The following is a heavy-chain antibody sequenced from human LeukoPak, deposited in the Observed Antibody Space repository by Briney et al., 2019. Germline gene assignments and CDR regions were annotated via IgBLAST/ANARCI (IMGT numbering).Heavy chain of an antibody. Sequence: PGGSLRLSRAASGFTVSRNYVSWVRQAPGKGLEWVSVIYSSGATYYADSVKGRFTISRDNSKNMVYLQMSSLRAEDTALYYCARDGPVLYAFDIWGQGAMVTVSS. CDR3: ARDGPVLYAFDI. CDR2: IYSSGAT. J-gene: IGHJ3*02. D-gene: IGHD2-8*01. V-gene: IGHV3-66*01. CDR1: GFTVSRNY.